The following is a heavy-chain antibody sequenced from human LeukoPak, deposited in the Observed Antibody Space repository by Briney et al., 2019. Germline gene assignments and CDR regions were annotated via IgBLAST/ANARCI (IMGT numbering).Heavy chain of an antibody. CDR3: ARSAVGATYP. V-gene: IGHV3-13*01. J-gene: IGHJ5*02. D-gene: IGHD1-26*01. CDR1: GFTFSSCD. CDR2: IGTIGDT. Sequence: GSLRLSCAASGFTFSSCDMHWVRQAPGKGLEWVSAIGTIGDTYYPDSVKARFTISRENAKNSLYLQMNSLRAEDTAVYYCARSAVGATYPWGQGTLVTVSS.